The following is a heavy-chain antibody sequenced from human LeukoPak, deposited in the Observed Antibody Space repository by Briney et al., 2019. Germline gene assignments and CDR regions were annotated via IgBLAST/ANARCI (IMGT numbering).Heavy chain of an antibody. CDR3: ARITIFPPVYYYYGMDV. D-gene: IGHD3-9*01. J-gene: IGHJ6*02. CDR1: GGSFSGYY. V-gene: IGHV4-34*01. Sequence: SETLSLTCAVYGGSFSGYYWSWIRQPPGKGLEWIGEINHSGSTNYNPSLKSRVTISVDTSKNQFSLRLSSVTAANTAVYYCARITIFPPVYYYYGMDVWGQGTTVTVSS. CDR2: INHSGST.